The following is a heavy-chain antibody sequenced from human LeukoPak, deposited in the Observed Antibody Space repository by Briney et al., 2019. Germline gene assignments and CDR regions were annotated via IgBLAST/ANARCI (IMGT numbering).Heavy chain of an antibody. D-gene: IGHD3-16*01. V-gene: IGHV3-7*03. J-gene: IGHJ6*02. Sequence: GGSLRLSCAASGFTFSNYWMSWVRQAPGKGLEWVANIKQDGSEKYYVDSVKGRFTISRDNAKNSLYLQMSNLRAEDTAVYFCARGGGLDVWGQGATVTVSS. CDR2: IKQDGSEK. CDR3: ARGGGLDV. CDR1: GFTFSNYW.